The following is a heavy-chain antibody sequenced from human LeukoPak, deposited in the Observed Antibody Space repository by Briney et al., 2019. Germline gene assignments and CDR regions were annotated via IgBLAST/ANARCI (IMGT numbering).Heavy chain of an antibody. CDR3: AGRVTMVSGFDP. Sequence: SVKVSCKASDNTFNSYTVSWVRQAPGQGLEWVGRIIPLFGTTTYAQKFQGRVTITADKSTSTAYMELNSLTSEDTAVYYCAGRVTMVSGFDPWGQGTLVAVSS. J-gene: IGHJ5*02. CDR1: DNTFNSYT. D-gene: IGHD3-10*01. V-gene: IGHV1-69*08. CDR2: IIPLFGTT.